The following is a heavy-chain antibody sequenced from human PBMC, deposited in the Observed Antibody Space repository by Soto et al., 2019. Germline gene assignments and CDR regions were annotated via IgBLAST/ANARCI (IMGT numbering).Heavy chain of an antibody. CDR1: GFSLSTSGVG. CDR3: AHFTWGWLLP. J-gene: IGHJ5*02. D-gene: IGHD2-21*01. Sequence: QITLKESGPTLVKPTQTLTLTCTFSGFSLSTSGVGVGWIRQPPGKALEWLALIYWDDDKRYSPSLKSRLTPIKDTSKNQVVLTMTYMDPLDTATYYCAHFTWGWLLPWGQGTLVTVSS. CDR2: IYWDDDK. V-gene: IGHV2-5*02.